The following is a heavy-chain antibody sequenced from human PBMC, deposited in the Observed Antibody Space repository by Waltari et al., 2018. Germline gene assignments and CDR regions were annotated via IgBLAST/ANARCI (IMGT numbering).Heavy chain of an antibody. D-gene: IGHD2-15*01. CDR3: GREGGTSGYSGYLDT. CDR1: AFTYRTSL. CDR2: MSYDGFSK. Sequence: QVQLVESGGGVVQPCRSLRLSCAAPAFTYRTSLIHWVRQAPGKGLEWVAAMSYDGFSKYYADSVKGRFSIGRDDSQNTVYLQANSLTTEDTAVYYCGREGGTSGYSGYLDTWGQGTLVTVSS. V-gene: IGHV3-30*01. J-gene: IGHJ4*02.